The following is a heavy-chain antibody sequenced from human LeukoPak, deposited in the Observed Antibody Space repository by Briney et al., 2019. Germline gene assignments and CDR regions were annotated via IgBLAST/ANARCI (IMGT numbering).Heavy chain of an antibody. D-gene: IGHD4-23*01. CDR3: TRDYGGFDY. CDR1: GFTFGDYV. V-gene: IGHV3-49*04. Sequence: GRSLRLSCRCSGFTFGDYVMTRVRQAPGKGLEWVGFIRSKVYGGTTEYAASVKGRFIISRDDSKSIAYLQMNSLETEDTAVYYCTRDYGGFDYWGQGTLVTVSS. CDR2: IRSKVYGGTT. J-gene: IGHJ4*02.